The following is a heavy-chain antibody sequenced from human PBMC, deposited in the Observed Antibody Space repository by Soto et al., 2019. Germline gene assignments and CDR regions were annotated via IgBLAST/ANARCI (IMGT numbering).Heavy chain of an antibody. D-gene: IGHD2-8*02. V-gene: IGHV3-23*01. Sequence: GGSLRLSCAASGFTFSNYAMSWVRQAPGKGLEWVSAIGGSGDGTYYGDSVKGRFTISRDNSKSTVYLQLNSLRAEDTAVYYCARDSGPRGYDAFDIWGQGTMVTVSS. J-gene: IGHJ3*02. CDR2: IGGSGDGT. CDR3: ARDSGPRGYDAFDI. CDR1: GFTFSNYA.